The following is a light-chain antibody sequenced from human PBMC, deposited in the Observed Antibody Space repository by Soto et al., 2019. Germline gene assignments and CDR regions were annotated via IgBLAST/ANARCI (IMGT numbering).Light chain of an antibody. CDR2: GAS. CDR3: QQYGSSLWT. J-gene: IGKJ1*01. V-gene: IGKV3-20*01. CDR1: QCVSSSY. Sequence: EIVLTPSPGTLSLSPGERATLSCRASQCVSSSYLACYQQKPGQAPRLLIYGASSRSTGIRDGFSGSGSGTDCTLTNSRLDAEDFSVYYCQQYGSSLWTFGRGTKVESK.